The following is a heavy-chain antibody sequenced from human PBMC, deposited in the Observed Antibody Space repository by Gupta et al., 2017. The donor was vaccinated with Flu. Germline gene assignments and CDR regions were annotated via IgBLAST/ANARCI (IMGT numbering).Heavy chain of an antibody. D-gene: IGHD5-18*01. CDR1: GGSFSSYA. CDR3: ARSHRLGYTYGYGWVHYGMDV. V-gene: IGHV1-69*01. Sequence: QVQLVQSGAEVKKPGSSVKGSCKASGGSFSSYAVSWVRQAPGQGLGWMGGIIAMFGTGNYAQRFQGRVTISADESTNTAYMELSSLRSEDTAVYYCARSHRLGYTYGYGWVHYGMDVWGQGTTIVVSS. J-gene: IGHJ6*02. CDR2: IIAMFGTG.